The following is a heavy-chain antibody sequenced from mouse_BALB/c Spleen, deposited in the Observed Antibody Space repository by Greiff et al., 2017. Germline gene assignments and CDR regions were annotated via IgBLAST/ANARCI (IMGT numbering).Heavy chain of an antibody. CDR3: ARDAGSVWYFDV. J-gene: IGHJ1*01. CDR1: GYTFTSYY. D-gene: IGHD1-1*01. V-gene: IGHV1S56*01. Sequence: QVQLKQSGPELVKPGASVRISCKASGYTFTSYYIHWVKQRPGQGLEWIGWIYPGNVNTKYNEKFKGKATLTADKSSSTAYMQLSSLTSEDSAVYFCARDAGSVWYFDVWGAGTTVTVSS. CDR2: IYPGNVNT.